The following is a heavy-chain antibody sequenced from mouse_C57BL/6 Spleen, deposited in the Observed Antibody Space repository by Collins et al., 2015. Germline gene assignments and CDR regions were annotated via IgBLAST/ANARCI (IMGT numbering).Heavy chain of an antibody. J-gene: IGHJ3*01. CDR3: ARSPIYYGNPWFAY. CDR1: GYSITSDYA. V-gene: IGHV3-2*02. D-gene: IGHD2-1*01. Sequence: DVQLQESGPGLVKPSQSLSLTCTVTGYSITSDYAWNWIRQSPGNKLEWMGYISYSGSTSYNPSLKSRISITRDTSKNQFFLQLNSVTTEDTATYYCARSPIYYGNPWFAYWGQGTLVTVSA. CDR2: ISYSGST.